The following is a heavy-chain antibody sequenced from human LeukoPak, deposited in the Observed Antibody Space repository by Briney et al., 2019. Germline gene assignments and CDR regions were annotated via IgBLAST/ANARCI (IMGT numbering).Heavy chain of an antibody. CDR2: IYPGDSDT. V-gene: IGHV5-51*01. J-gene: IGHJ4*02. D-gene: IGHD6-19*01. CDR1: GYRFSSYW. Sequence: GESLKISCKGSGYRFSSYWIGWVRQMPGKGLEWMGIIYPGDSDTKYSPSFEGQVTISADKSTSIAYLQWNSLKASDTAIYYCARREIPSSGWDHWGQGTLVTVSS. CDR3: ARREIPSSGWDH.